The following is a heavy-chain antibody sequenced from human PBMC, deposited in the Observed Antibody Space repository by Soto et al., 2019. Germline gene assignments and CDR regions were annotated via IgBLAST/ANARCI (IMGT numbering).Heavy chain of an antibody. CDR2: IFYSGST. D-gene: IGHD6-13*01. Sequence: QVQLQESGPGLVKPSETLSLTCTVSGGSISSYYWSWIRQPPGKGLEWIGYIFYSGSTNYNPYLKSRVTISVDTSKNQFSLKLSSVTAADTAVYYCARRYSSSLDFWGQGTLVTVSS. J-gene: IGHJ4*02. CDR3: ARRYSSSLDF. CDR1: GGSISSYY. V-gene: IGHV4-59*08.